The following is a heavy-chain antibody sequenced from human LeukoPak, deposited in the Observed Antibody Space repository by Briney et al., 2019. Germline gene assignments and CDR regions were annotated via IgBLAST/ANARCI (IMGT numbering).Heavy chain of an antibody. Sequence: SETLSLTCTVSGGSISSYYWSWIRQPPGKGLERIGYIYYSGSTNYNPSLKSRVTISVDTSKNQFSLKLSSVTAADTAVYYCARSSPQYYDFWSGYFLLYGMDVWGQGTTVTVS. CDR2: IYYSGST. CDR1: GGSISSYY. D-gene: IGHD3-3*01. J-gene: IGHJ6*02. V-gene: IGHV4-59*01. CDR3: ARSSPQYYDFWSGYFLLYGMDV.